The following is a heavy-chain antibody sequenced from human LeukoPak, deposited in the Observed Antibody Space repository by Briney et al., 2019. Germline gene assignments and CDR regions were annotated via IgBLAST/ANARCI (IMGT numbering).Heavy chain of an antibody. CDR3: ARETEMANLDY. J-gene: IGHJ4*01. CDR2: IKQDGSEK. CDR1: GFTFSSYW. D-gene: IGHD5-24*01. V-gene: IGHV3-7*04. Sequence: GGSLRLSCTASGFTFSSYWMNWVRQAPGKGLEWVANIKQDGSEKYYVDSVKGRFTISRDNAKKSLYLQMNSLRAEDTAVYYCARETEMANLDYWGQEPWSPSLQ.